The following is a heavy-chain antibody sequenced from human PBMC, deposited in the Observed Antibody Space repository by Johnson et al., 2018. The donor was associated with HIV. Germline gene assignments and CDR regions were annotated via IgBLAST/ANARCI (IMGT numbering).Heavy chain of an antibody. CDR2: LSWNSGSI. V-gene: IGHV3-9*01. D-gene: IGHD3-16*01. Sequence: VQLVESGGGLVQPGRSLRLSCAASGFTFDDYAMHWVRQAPGKGLEWVSGLSWNSGSIGYADSVKGRFTISRDNAKNSLYLQMNSLRAEDTALYYCAKVGAQQWDAFDIWGQGTMVTVSS. CDR1: GFTFDDYA. CDR3: AKVGAQQWDAFDI. J-gene: IGHJ3*02.